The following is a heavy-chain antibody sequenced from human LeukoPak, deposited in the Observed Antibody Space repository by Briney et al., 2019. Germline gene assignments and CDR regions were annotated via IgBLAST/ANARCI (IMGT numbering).Heavy chain of an antibody. V-gene: IGHV3-74*01. Sequence: PGGSLRLSCTVSGFTFSRTWMRWVRQAPGKGLVWVSHINGDGTSTNYADSVKGRFTVSRDNAKNTLFLQMNSLTVEDTAVYYCARDGLPAAAGYWGQGTLVTVSS. CDR3: ARDGLPAAAGY. CDR2: INGDGTST. CDR1: GFTFSRTW. D-gene: IGHD6-13*01. J-gene: IGHJ4*02.